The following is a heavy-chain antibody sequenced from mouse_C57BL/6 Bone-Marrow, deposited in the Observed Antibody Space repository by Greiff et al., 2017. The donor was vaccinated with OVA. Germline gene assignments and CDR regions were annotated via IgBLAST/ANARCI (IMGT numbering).Heavy chain of an antibody. Sequence: VQLQQSGAELVRPGTSVKMSCKASGYTFTNYWIGWAKQRPGHGLEWIGDIYPGGGYTNYNEKFKGKATLTADKSSSTAYMQFSSLTSEDSAIYYCARKFYDGYFYAMDYWGQGTSVTVSS. CDR1: GYTFTNYW. CDR2: IYPGGGYT. J-gene: IGHJ4*01. CDR3: ARKFYDGYFYAMDY. D-gene: IGHD2-3*01. V-gene: IGHV1-63*01.